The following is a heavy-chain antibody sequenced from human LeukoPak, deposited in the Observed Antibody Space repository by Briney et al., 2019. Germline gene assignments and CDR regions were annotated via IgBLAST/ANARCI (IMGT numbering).Heavy chain of an antibody. CDR2: IYPGDSDT. J-gene: IGHJ3*02. Sequence: GEALKFSCKGSGYSFTSYWIGWLRQLPRKGLEWMGIIYPGDSDTRYSTSFQGQVTISADKSISTAYLQWSSLKASDTAMYYCAQTARYTDAFDIWGQGTMVTVSS. V-gene: IGHV5-51*01. CDR1: GYSFTSYW. D-gene: IGHD3-16*02. CDR3: AQTARYTDAFDI.